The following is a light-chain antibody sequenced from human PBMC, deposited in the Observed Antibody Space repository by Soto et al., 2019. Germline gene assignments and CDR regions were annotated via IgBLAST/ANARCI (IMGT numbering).Light chain of an antibody. CDR1: SNDIGGYNY. J-gene: IGLJ1*01. CDR3: AAWDDRMNAYV. CDR2: SNN. V-gene: IGLV1-44*01. Sequence: QSALTQPASVSGSPGQSITISCAGTSNDIGGYNYASWYQQLPGAAPKLLIYSNNKRPSGVPDRFSGSKSGTSASLAISGLQSEDDGDYYCAAWDDRMNAYVFGTGTKVTVL.